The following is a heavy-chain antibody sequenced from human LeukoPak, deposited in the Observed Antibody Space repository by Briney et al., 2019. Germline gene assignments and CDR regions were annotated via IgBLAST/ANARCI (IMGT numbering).Heavy chain of an antibody. D-gene: IGHD6-13*01. Sequence: SETLSLTCTVSGGSISSYYWSWIRQPPGKGLEWIGYIYYSGSTNYNPSLKGRVTISVDTSKNQFSLKLSSVTAADTAVYYCAGGGYSSSWYGSRWYYGMDVWGQGTTVTVSS. CDR1: GGSISSYY. V-gene: IGHV4-59*01. CDR3: AGGGYSSSWYGSRWYYGMDV. CDR2: IYYSGST. J-gene: IGHJ6*02.